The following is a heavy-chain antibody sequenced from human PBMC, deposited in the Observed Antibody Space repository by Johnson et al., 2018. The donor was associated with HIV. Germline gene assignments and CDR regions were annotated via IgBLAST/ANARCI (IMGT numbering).Heavy chain of an antibody. Sequence: VQLVESGGGVVQPGRSLRLSCAASGFRFRIYVMPWVRQAAGKGLEWVAAIWYDGSNNYYADSLKGRFTISRDNSKNTLYLQMNSLRAEDTAVYYCAKDRAIYSSRAVVAFDIWGQGTMVTVSS. J-gene: IGHJ3*02. CDR2: IWYDGSNN. V-gene: IGHV3-33*06. CDR1: GFRFRIYV. CDR3: AKDRAIYSSRAVVAFDI. D-gene: IGHD6-13*01.